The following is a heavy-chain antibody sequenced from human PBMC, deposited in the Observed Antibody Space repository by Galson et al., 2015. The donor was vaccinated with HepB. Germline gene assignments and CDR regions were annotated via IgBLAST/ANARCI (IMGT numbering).Heavy chain of an antibody. J-gene: IGHJ4*02. CDR1: GVTFSNYG. D-gene: IGHD6-19*01. V-gene: IGHV3-30*18. Sequence: SLRLSCAASGVTFSNYGFNWVRQAPGKGLEWVTVISYDGRNKHYADSVKGRFTISRDNSKNMVYLQMNSLRAEDTGLYYCAKDPYLYHALAGNMAGFDYWGQGTLATVSS. CDR3: AKDPYLYHALAGNMAGFDY. CDR2: ISYDGRNK.